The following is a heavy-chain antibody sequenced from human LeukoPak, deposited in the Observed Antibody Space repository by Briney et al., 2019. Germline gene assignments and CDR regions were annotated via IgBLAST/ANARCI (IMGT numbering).Heavy chain of an antibody. Sequence: GGSLRLSCAASGFTFSIYGMSWIRQAPGKGLEWVSYISSSGSTIYYADSVKGRFTISRDNAKNSMYLQMNSLRAEDTAVYYCARDNLVVVPAATPYYYYGMDVWGQGTTVTVSS. CDR2: ISSSGSTI. CDR1: GFTFSIYG. J-gene: IGHJ6*02. CDR3: ARDNLVVVPAATPYYYYGMDV. D-gene: IGHD2-2*01. V-gene: IGHV3-11*01.